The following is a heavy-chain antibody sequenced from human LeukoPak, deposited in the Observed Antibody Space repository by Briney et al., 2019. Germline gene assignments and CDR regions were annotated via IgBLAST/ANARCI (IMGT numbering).Heavy chain of an antibody. Sequence: SETLSLTCTVSGGSISSSSYYWRWLRQPPGKGLEWIGSIYYSGSTYYNPSLKSRVTISVNTSKNQFSLKLSSVTAADTAVYYCARVEQWLVDLIGYFDYWGQGTLVTVSS. CDR3: ARVEQWLVDLIGYFDY. CDR1: GGSISSSSYY. D-gene: IGHD6-19*01. J-gene: IGHJ4*02. CDR2: IYYSGST. V-gene: IGHV4-39*01.